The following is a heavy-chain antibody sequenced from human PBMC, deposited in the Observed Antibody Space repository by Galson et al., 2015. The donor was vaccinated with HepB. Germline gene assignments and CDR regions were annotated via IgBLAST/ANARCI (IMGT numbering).Heavy chain of an antibody. CDR1: GGTFSSYA. CDR3: ARVGGVVVPGRFDP. J-gene: IGHJ5*02. V-gene: IGHV1-69*04. D-gene: IGHD2-2*01. Sequence: SVKVSCKASGGTFSSYAISWVRQAPGQGLEWMGRIIPILGIANYAQKFQGRVTITADKSTSTAYMELSSLRSEDTAVYYCARVGGVVVPGRFDPWGQGTLVTVSS. CDR2: IIPILGIA.